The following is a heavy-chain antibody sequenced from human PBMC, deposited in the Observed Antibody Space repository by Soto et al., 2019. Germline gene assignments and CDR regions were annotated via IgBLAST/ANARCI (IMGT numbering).Heavy chain of an antibody. Sequence: PGGSLRLSCAASGFTFSSYAMHWVRQAPGKGLEWVAVISYDGSNKYYADSVKGRFTISRDNSKNTLYLQMNSLRAEDTAVYYCARDDKQWLATVQYFDYWGQGTLVTVSS. D-gene: IGHD6-19*01. V-gene: IGHV3-30-3*01. J-gene: IGHJ4*02. CDR2: ISYDGSNK. CDR3: ARDDKQWLATVQYFDY. CDR1: GFTFSSYA.